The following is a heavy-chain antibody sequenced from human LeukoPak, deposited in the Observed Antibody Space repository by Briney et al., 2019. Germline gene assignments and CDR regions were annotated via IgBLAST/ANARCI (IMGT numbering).Heavy chain of an antibody. J-gene: IGHJ4*02. D-gene: IGHD2-15*01. CDR1: GCSISSSSFY. Sequence: SETLSRTCTVSGCSISSSSFYWGWIRQPPGKGLEWIGCIYYSGSTYYNPSLKSRVTISVDTSKNQFSLKLSSVTAADTAVYYCARDWCSGGSCYFDYWGQGTLVTVSS. CDR2: IYYSGST. V-gene: IGHV4-39*07. CDR3: ARDWCSGGSCYFDY.